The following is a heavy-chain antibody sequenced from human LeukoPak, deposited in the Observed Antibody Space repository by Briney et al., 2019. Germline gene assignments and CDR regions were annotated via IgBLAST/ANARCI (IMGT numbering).Heavy chain of an antibody. CDR2: IIPILGIA. V-gene: IGHV1-69*02. CDR1: GYTFTTYY. Sequence: SVKVSCKASGYTFTTYYSSWGRQAPGQGLEWMGRIIPILGIANYAQKFQGRVTITADKSTSTAYMELSSLRSEDTAVYYCAIIGRPYSSSLQFDYWGQGTLVTVSS. D-gene: IGHD6-13*01. CDR3: AIIGRPYSSSLQFDY. J-gene: IGHJ4*02.